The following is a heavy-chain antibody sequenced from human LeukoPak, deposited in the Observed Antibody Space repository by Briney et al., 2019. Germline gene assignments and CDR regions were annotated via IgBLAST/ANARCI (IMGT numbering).Heavy chain of an antibody. V-gene: IGHV4-4*07. D-gene: IGHD4-17*01. Sequence: SETLSLTCTVSDASVSGYYWSWIRLPAGKGLEWIGRLYNNGSTNCNPSLKSRVTMSVDTSKNQLSLRLKSVTAADAAVYYCTRDIGSGDYVFFDSWGQGTRVIVSS. CDR2: LYNNGST. J-gene: IGHJ4*02. CDR1: DASVSGYY. CDR3: TRDIGSGDYVFFDS.